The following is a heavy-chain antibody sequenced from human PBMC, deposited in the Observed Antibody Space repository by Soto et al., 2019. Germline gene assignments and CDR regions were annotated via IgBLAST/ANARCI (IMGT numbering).Heavy chain of an antibody. J-gene: IGHJ4*02. CDR2: INHSGST. Sequence: SETLSLTCAVYGGSFSGYYWSWIRQPPGKGLEWIGEINHSGSTNYNPSLKSRVTISVDTSKNQFSLKLSSVTAADTAVYYCARGEDYWGQGTLVTVSS. CDR3: ARGEDY. V-gene: IGHV4-34*01. CDR1: GGSFSGYY.